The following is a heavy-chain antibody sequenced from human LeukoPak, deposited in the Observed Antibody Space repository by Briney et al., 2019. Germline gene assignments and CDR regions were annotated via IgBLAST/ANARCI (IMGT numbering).Heavy chain of an antibody. V-gene: IGHV4-30-2*01. D-gene: IGHD3-10*01. CDR3: ARTMGGGVVRGYFDY. J-gene: IGHJ4*02. CDR2: IYPSGSS. CDR1: GVSIISGGSY. Sequence: PSQTLSLTCTVSGVSIISGGSYWSWVRQPPGRGLEWIGYIYPSGSSYYNPSLRSRVTISEDRSKNQFSLKLNSVTAADTAVYYCARTMGGGVVRGYFDYWGPGTLVTVSS.